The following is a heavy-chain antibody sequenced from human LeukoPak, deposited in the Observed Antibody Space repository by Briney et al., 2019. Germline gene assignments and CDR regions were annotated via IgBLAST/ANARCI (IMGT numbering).Heavy chain of an antibody. V-gene: IGHV4-59*12. CDR3: ARDAVAGVGLNYFDY. CDR1: GGSFSSYY. D-gene: IGHD6-19*01. J-gene: IGHJ4*02. Sequence: SETLSLTCAVSGGSFSSYYWSWIRQPPGKGLEWIGYIYNSGSTYYNPSLKSRVTISLDTSKNQFSLKLSSVTAADTAVYYCARDAVAGVGLNYFDYWGQGTLVTVSS. CDR2: IYNSGST.